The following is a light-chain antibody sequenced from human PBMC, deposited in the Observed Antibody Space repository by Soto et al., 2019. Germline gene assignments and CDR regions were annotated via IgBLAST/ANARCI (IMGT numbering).Light chain of an antibody. CDR1: QSVSSN. CDR3: QQRSDWPWT. V-gene: IGKV3-11*01. J-gene: IGKJ1*01. Sequence: PGARATLSCRASQSVSSNQLAWYQHKPGQAPRLLMYEASNRTTGIPARFSGGGSGTDFTLTISSLEPEDFAVYYRQQRSDWPWTFGQGTKVDIK. CDR2: EAS.